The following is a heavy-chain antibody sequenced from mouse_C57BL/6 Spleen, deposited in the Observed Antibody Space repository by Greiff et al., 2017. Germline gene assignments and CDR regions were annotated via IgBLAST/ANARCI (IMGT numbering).Heavy chain of an antibody. D-gene: IGHD2-14*01. V-gene: IGHV1-15*01. J-gene: IGHJ3*01. CDR1: GYTFTDYE. CDR2: IDPETGGT. CDR3: TREVPFAD. Sequence: QVQLQQSGAELVRPGASVTLSCKASGYTFTDYEMHWVKQTPVHGLEWIGAIDPETGGTAYNQKFKGKAILTADKSSSTAYMELRSLTPEDSADYYCTREVPFADWGQGTLVTVSA.